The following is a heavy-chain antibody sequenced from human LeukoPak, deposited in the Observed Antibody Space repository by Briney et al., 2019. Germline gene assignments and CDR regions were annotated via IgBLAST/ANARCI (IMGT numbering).Heavy chain of an antibody. CDR2: IWCDGSNK. V-gene: IGHV3-33*01. D-gene: IGHD2-2*01. CDR1: GFTFSSYG. CDR3: ARGSYCSSTSCSSGYWFDP. J-gene: IGHJ5*02. Sequence: GRSLRLSCAASGFTFSSYGMHWVRQAPGKGLEWVAVIWCDGSNKYYADSVKGRFTISRDNSKNTLYLQMNSLRAEDTAVYYCARGSYCSSTSCSSGYWFDPWGQGTLVTVSS.